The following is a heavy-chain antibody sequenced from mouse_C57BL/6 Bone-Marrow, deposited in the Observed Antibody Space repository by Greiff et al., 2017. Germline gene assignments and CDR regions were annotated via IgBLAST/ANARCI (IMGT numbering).Heavy chain of an antibody. J-gene: IGHJ2*01. CDR1: GYTFTSYW. D-gene: IGHD3-2*02. V-gene: IGHV1-53*01. Sequence: QVQLQQSGPELVKPGASVKLSCKASGYTFTSYWMHWVKQRPGTGLEWIGNINPSNGGTNYNEKFKSKATLTVDKPYSTAYMQLSSLTSEDSAVYYYAREKARPYCVDYGGQGTTLTVSS. CDR3: AREKARPYCVDY. CDR2: INPSNGGT.